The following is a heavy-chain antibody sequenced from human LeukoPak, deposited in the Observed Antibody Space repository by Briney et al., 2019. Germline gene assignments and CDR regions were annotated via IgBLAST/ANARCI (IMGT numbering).Heavy chain of an antibody. J-gene: IGHJ3*02. CDR1: GGSISSYY. Sequence: SETLSLTCTVSGGSISSYYWSWIRQPPGKGLEWIGYIYYNGRTTYNPSLSSRVTISVDMSKNQFSLKLSSVSAADTAVYYCARQRSFGAFDIWGQGTMVTVSS. CDR2: IYYNGRT. D-gene: IGHD3-10*01. CDR3: ARQRSFGAFDI. V-gene: IGHV4-59*08.